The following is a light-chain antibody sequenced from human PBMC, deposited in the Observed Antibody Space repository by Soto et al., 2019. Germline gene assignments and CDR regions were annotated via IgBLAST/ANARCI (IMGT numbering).Light chain of an antibody. CDR1: SSDVGGYKY. CDR2: DVT. J-gene: IGLJ1*01. CDR3: SSYTSFKTLV. V-gene: IGLV2-14*01. Sequence: QSVLTQPASVSESPGQSITISCTGSSSDVGGYKYVSWYQRHPGKAPKLLIYDVTNRPSGVSNRFSGSKSGYTASLTISGLQSEDEADYYCSSYTSFKTLVFGTGTKVTVL.